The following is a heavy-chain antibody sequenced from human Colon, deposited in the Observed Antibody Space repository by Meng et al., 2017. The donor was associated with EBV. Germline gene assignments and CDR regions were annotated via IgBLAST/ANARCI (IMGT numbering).Heavy chain of an antibody. Sequence: QMQLQESCLGLGKPSGTLSLPRAFLGGSIDSDNWWNWVRQTPGKGLEWIGEISHSGTTNYNPSLKSRVTISIDKSKNQFSLKLTSVTAADTAVYYCARDYYASGFVFDLWGQGTLVTVSS. CDR3: ARDYYASGFVFDL. D-gene: IGHD3-10*01. CDR2: ISHSGTT. CDR1: GGSIDSDNW. V-gene: IGHV4-4*02. J-gene: IGHJ5*02.